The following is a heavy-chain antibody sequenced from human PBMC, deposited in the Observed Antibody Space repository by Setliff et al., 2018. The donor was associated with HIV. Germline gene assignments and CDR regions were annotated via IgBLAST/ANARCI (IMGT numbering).Heavy chain of an antibody. CDR2: INADNGNT. CDR1: GYTFTNHL. D-gene: IGHD1-1*01. Sequence: ASVKVSCKASGYTFTNHLLYWVRQAPRQRLEWMGWINADNGNTRYSQKFQGRVTITRDTSASTAYMELSSLTSQDTAVYYCARERATGKPPLLNWYFDLWGRGTLVTVSS. J-gene: IGHJ2*01. V-gene: IGHV1-3*01. CDR3: ARERATGKPPLLNWYFDL.